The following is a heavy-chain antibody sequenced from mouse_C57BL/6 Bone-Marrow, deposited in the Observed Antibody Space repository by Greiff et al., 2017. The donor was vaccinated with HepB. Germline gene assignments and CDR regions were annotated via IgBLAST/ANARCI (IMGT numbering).Heavy chain of an antibody. CDR2: ISSGGSYT. Sequence: DVHLVESGGDLVKPGGSLKLSCAASGFTFSSYGMSWVRQTPDKRLEWVATISSGGSYTYYPDSVKGRFTISRDNAKNTLYLQMSSLKSEDTAMYYCARPGYVPWFAYWGQGTLVTVSA. D-gene: IGHD3-1*01. J-gene: IGHJ3*01. CDR1: GFTFSSYG. V-gene: IGHV5-6*01. CDR3: ARPGYVPWFAY.